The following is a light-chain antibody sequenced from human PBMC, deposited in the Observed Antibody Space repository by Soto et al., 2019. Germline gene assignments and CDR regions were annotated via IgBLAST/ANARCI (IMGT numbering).Light chain of an antibody. CDR3: QQYNNWPRT. Sequence: EIVMTPSPATVSVSPGGRATLYCRATQSVTTNLAWYQQKPGQAPRLLIYGASTRATDIPARFSGSGSGTEFTLTISSLQSEDFAVYYCQQYNNWPRTFGQGTKVDIK. J-gene: IGKJ1*01. CDR2: GAS. V-gene: IGKV3-15*01. CDR1: QSVTTN.